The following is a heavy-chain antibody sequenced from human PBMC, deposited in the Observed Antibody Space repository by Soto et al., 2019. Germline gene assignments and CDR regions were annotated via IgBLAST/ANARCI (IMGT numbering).Heavy chain of an antibody. CDR2: IYYSGST. CDR3: ARVRMSRVQQPAPYYYYGMDV. V-gene: IGHV4-31*03. Sequence: QVQLQESGPGLVKPSQTLSLTCTVSGGSISSGGYYWSWIRQHPGKGLEWIGYIYYSGSTYYNPSLNGRVTISVDTSNNQFSLKLSSVTAADTAVYYCARVRMSRVQQPAPYYYYGMDVWGQGTTVTVSS. J-gene: IGHJ6*02. D-gene: IGHD6-13*01. CDR1: GGSISSGGYY.